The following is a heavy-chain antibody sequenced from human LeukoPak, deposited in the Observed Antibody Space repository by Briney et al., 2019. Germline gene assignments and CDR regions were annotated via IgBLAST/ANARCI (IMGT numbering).Heavy chain of an antibody. V-gene: IGHV3-30*18. Sequence: GGSLRLSCAASGFPLSIYGMHWVRQAPGKGLEWVAAISYDGSKEYSADSVKGRFTISRDSSKKTLYLQMNSLRAEDTAVYYCAKEQASAAVYPAFDYWGQGILVTVSS. CDR2: ISYDGSKE. CDR1: GFPLSIYG. CDR3: AKEQASAAVYPAFDY. J-gene: IGHJ4*02. D-gene: IGHD6-13*01.